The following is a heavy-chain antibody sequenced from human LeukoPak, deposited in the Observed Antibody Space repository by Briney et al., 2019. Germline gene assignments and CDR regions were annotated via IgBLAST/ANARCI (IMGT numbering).Heavy chain of an antibody. CDR1: GFTVSSNY. J-gene: IGHJ4*02. CDR3: ARSRYDYIWGIDY. D-gene: IGHD3-16*01. V-gene: IGHV3-53*01. CDR2: IYSGGST. Sequence: PGGSLRLSCTVSGFTVSSNYMSWVRQAPGKGLEWVSVIYSGGSTYYADSVKGRFTISRDNSKNTLYLQMNSLRAEDTAVYYCARSRYDYIWGIDYWGQGTLVTISS.